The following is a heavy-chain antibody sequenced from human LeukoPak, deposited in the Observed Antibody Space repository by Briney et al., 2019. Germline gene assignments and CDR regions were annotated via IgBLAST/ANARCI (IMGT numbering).Heavy chain of an antibody. CDR1: GFTFSSYG. CDR2: IRYDGSNK. Sequence: GGSLRLSCAASGFTFSSYGMHWVRQAPGKGLEWVGFIRYDGSNKYYADSVKGRFTISRDNSKNTLYLQMNSLRAEDTAVYYCAKDSATITEGGYWGQGTLVTVSS. V-gene: IGHV3-30*02. D-gene: IGHD5-24*01. J-gene: IGHJ4*02. CDR3: AKDSATITEGGY.